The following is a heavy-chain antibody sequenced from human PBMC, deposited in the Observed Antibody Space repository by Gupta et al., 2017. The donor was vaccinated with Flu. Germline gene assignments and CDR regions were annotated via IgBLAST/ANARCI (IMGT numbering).Heavy chain of an antibody. Sequence: QVQLVDSGGGVVQPGRSLRLSCAASGFPFSSYGMHWVRQAPGKGLEWVAVIWYDGSNKYYADSVKGRFTISRDNSKNTLYLQMNSLRAEDKAVYYCARDHDMGSSTSKTIIWGQGTMVTVSS. D-gene: IGHD2-2*01. CDR2: IWYDGSNK. CDR1: GFPFSSYG. CDR3: ARDHDMGSSTSKTII. J-gene: IGHJ3*02. V-gene: IGHV3-33*01.